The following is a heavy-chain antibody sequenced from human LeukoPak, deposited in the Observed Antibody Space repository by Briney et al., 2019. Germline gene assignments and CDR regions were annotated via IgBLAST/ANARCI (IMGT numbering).Heavy chain of an antibody. Sequence: SETLSLTCAVYGGSFSGYYWGWIRQPPGKGLEWIGEINHSGSTNYNPSLKSRVTISVDTSKNQFSLKLSSVTAADTAVYYCARGRMVRGPWGWSDPWGQGTLVTVSS. CDR1: GGSFSGYY. CDR3: ARGRMVRGPWGWSDP. J-gene: IGHJ5*02. D-gene: IGHD3-10*01. V-gene: IGHV4-34*01. CDR2: INHSGST.